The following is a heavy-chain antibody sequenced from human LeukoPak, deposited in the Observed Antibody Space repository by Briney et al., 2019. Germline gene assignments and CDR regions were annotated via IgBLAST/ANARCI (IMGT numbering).Heavy chain of an antibody. CDR2: IYHSGST. CDR3: ARAATNWFDP. J-gene: IGHJ5*02. V-gene: IGHV4-38-2*02. Sequence: SETLSLTCTVSGYSISSGYYWGWIRQPPGKGLEWIGSIYHSGSTNYNPSLKSRVTISVDTSKNQFSLKLSSVTAADTAVYYCARAATNWFDPWGQGTLVTVSS. CDR1: GYSISSGYY.